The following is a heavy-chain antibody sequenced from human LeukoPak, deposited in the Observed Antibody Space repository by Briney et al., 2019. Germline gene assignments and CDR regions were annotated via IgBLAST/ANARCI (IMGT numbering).Heavy chain of an antibody. J-gene: IGHJ1*01. V-gene: IGHV3-21*01. CDR1: GFTFSSYA. CDR3: ARDHTGAAAAPLPAEYFQH. D-gene: IGHD6-13*01. CDR2: ISSSSSYI. Sequence: GGSLRLSCAASGFTFSSYAMSWVRQAPGKGLEWVSSISSSSSYIYYADSVKGRFTISRDNAKNSLYLRMNSLRAEDTAVYYCARDHTGAAAAPLPAEYFQHWGQGTLVTVSS.